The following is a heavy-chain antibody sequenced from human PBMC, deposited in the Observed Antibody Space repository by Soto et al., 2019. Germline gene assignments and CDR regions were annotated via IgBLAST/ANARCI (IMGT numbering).Heavy chain of an antibody. J-gene: IGHJ6*02. Sequence: HPGGSLRLSCIASGVAISGYAMSWVRQAPGQGLQWVSYISHSGDNTYYADAVKGRFTISRDNSKNTLYLQMNSPRAEDTAEYYCLTWSHNVLTGPDGYGMDVWGQGTTVTVSS. D-gene: IGHD3-9*01. CDR2: ISHSGDNT. V-gene: IGHV3-23*01. CDR3: LTWSHNVLTGPDGYGMDV. CDR1: GVAISGYA.